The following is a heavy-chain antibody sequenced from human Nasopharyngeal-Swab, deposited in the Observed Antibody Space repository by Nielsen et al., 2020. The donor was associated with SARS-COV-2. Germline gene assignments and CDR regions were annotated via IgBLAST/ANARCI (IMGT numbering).Heavy chain of an antibody. V-gene: IGHV3-66*01. D-gene: IGHD5-12*01. J-gene: IGHJ2*01. CDR2: IYSGGST. CDR3: ARESGYGAYWYFVL. CDR1: GFTVSSYY. Sequence: GGSLRLSCAASGFTVSSYYMSWVRQAPGKGLEWVSVIYSGGSTYYADSVKGRFTISSDNSKNTLYLQMKSLRAEDTAVYYCARESGYGAYWYFVLWGRGTLVAVSS.